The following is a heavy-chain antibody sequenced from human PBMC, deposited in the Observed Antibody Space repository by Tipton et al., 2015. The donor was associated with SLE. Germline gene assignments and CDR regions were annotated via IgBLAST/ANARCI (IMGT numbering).Heavy chain of an antibody. CDR2: IYYSGST. Sequence: TLSLTCTVSGGSISSSSYYWGWIRQPPGKGLEWIGSIYYSGSTYYNPSLKSRVTISVDTSKNQFSLKLSSVTATDTAVYYCARDRGDAFDIWGQGTMVTVSS. CDR1: GGSISSSSYY. CDR3: ARDRGDAFDI. V-gene: IGHV4-39*07. J-gene: IGHJ3*02. D-gene: IGHD3-10*01.